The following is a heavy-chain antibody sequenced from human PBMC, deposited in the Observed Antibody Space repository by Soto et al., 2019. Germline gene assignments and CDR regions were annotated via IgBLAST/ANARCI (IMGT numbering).Heavy chain of an antibody. V-gene: IGHV4-34*01. CDR1: GGSFSGYY. CDR3: ARYKIPGLFDY. D-gene: IGHD1-1*01. Sequence: QVQLQQWGAGLLKPSETLSLTCAVYGGSFSGYYWTWIRQPPGTGLEWIGEINHSGSTNYNPSLKSRVTISVDTSKNQFSLKLTSVTAADPAGYYCARYKIPGLFDYWGQGTLVTVSS. CDR2: INHSGST. J-gene: IGHJ4*02.